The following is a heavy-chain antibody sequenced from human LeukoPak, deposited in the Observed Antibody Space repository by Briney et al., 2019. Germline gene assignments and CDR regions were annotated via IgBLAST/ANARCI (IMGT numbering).Heavy chain of an antibody. CDR3: VRGGFSLDR. CDR2: INEDGREK. J-gene: IGHJ5*02. CDR1: GFTFNTYW. D-gene: IGHD3-10*01. V-gene: IGHV3-7*01. Sequence: GGSLRLSCAASGFTFNTYWMTWVRQVPGKGLEWVANINEDGREKYYVDSVKGRIFISRDNARHSLYLQMNSPRAKDTAVYYCVRGGFSLDRWGQGTLVTVSS.